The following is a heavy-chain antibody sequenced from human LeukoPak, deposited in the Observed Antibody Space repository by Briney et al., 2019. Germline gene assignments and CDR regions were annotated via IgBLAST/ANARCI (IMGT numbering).Heavy chain of an antibody. CDR2: ISSNGGST. CDR1: GFTFSSYA. D-gene: IGHD3-3*01. CDR3: ARVDYDFWSGYYKGGGEGAFDI. Sequence: GGSLRLSCAASGFTFSSYAMHWVRQAPGKGLEYVSAISSNGGSTYYANSVKGRFTISRDNSKNTLYLQMGSLRAEDMAVYYCARVDYDFWSGYYKGGGEGAFDIWGQGTMVTVSS. J-gene: IGHJ3*02. V-gene: IGHV3-64*01.